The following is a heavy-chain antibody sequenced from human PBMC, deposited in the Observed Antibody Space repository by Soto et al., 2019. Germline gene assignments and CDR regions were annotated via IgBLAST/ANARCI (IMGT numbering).Heavy chain of an antibody. Sequence: SETLSLTCAVYGGSFSCYYWSWIRQPPGKGLEWIGEINHSGSTNYNPSLKSRVTISVDTSKNQFSLKLSSVTAADTAVYYCARGHSSGWYYYYGMDVWGQGTTVTVSS. V-gene: IGHV4-34*01. CDR3: ARGHSSGWYYYYGMDV. D-gene: IGHD6-19*01. CDR1: GGSFSCYY. J-gene: IGHJ6*02. CDR2: INHSGST.